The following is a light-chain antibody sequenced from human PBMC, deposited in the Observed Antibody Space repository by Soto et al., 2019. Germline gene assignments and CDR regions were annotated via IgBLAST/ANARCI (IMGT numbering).Light chain of an antibody. V-gene: IGLV2-14*01. CDR1: NSDVGDYNL. CDR3: CSYSTDTTLYV. Sequence: QSVLTQPASVSGSPGQSITISCSGTNSDVGDYNLVSWYQQRPGEAPKLVIFDVSNRPSGVSDRFSGSKCGNTASLTISGLQAEDEGDYFCCSYSTDTTLYVFGSGTKVTVL. CDR2: DVS. J-gene: IGLJ1*01.